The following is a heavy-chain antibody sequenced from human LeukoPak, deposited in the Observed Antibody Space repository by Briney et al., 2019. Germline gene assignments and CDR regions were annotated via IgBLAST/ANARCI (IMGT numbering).Heavy chain of an antibody. Sequence: SETLSLTCTVSGGSISTYYWSWIRQLPGKGLEWGGYIHYIGTTNYHPSLKSRVTMSVDTSKNQFSLKLSSVTAADTAVYFCARHLGGGNSANWFDPWGQGTLVAVSS. CDR1: GGSISTYY. V-gene: IGHV4-59*08. J-gene: IGHJ5*02. CDR2: IHYIGTT. D-gene: IGHD4-23*01. CDR3: ARHLGGGNSANWFDP.